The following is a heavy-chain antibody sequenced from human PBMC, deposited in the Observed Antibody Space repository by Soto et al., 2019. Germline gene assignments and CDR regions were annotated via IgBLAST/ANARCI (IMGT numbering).Heavy chain of an antibody. Sequence: ASVKVSCKTSGYSFTTYGISWVRQAPGQGLEWMGWTSSNNGKTKYAQKLQGRVTMTTDKSTNTVHMELRSLRSGDTAVYYCARTSVAQSEDYFDYWGQGTLVTVSS. CDR3: ARTSVAQSEDYFDY. J-gene: IGHJ4*02. V-gene: IGHV1-18*01. CDR1: GYSFTTYG. CDR2: TSSNNGKT. D-gene: IGHD5-12*01.